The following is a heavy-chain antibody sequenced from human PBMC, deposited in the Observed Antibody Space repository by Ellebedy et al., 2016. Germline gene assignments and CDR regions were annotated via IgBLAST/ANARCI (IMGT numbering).Heavy chain of an antibody. Sequence: QRFQGRVTITRDTSTRTVYMELSSLRSEDTAVYYCARELASTYYFDYWGQGTLVTVSS. V-gene: IGHV1-46*01. CDR3: ARELASTYYFDY. D-gene: IGHD2-2*01. J-gene: IGHJ4*02.